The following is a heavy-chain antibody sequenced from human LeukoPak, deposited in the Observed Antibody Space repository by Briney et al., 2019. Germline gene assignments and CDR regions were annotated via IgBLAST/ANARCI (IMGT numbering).Heavy chain of an antibody. D-gene: IGHD2-15*01. CDR1: GGSISSGGYH. CDR3: ARGGYSTGGSCTPRWFDP. Sequence: SETLSLTCTVSGGSISSGGYHWSWIRQHPGKGLEWIGYIFYSGSTYYNPSLKSRVTISVDTSKNQFSLRLSSVTAADTAVYYCARGGYSTGGSCTPRWFDPWGQGTLVTVSS. J-gene: IGHJ5*02. CDR2: IFYSGST. V-gene: IGHV4-31*03.